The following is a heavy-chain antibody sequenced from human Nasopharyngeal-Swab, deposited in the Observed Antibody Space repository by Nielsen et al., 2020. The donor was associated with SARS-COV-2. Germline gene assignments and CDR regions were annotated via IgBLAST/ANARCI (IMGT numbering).Heavy chain of an antibody. CDR2: MYAGGDI. J-gene: IGHJ4*02. V-gene: IGHV3-53*01. D-gene: IGHD5-24*01. CDR3: ARDRRDVDNQ. Sequence: GESLKTSCAASVFDVSGNYMSWFRQAPEKGLEWVSVMYAGGDIYYADSVKGRFTISRDSSKNTLYLQMNSLRVEDTALYYCARDRRDVDNQWGQGTLVTVSS. CDR1: VFDVSGNY.